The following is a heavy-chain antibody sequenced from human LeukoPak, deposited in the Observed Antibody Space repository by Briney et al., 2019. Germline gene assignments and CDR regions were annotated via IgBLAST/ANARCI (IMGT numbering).Heavy chain of an antibody. CDR3: AALGTYGYWYFDL. CDR2: IYYSGST. CDR1: GGSISSYY. D-gene: IGHD3-10*01. J-gene: IGHJ2*01. Sequence: SETLSLTCTVSGGSISSYYWSWIRQPPGKGLEWIGYIYYSGSTNYNPALKSRVTISVDTSKNQFSLKLSSVTAADTAVYYCAALGTYGYWYFDLWGRGTLVTVSS. V-gene: IGHV4-59*01.